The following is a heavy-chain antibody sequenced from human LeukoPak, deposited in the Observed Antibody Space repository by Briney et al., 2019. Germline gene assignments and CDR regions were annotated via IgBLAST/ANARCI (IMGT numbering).Heavy chain of an antibody. Sequence: PGGSLRLSCAASGFTFSSYEMNWVRQAPGKGLEWVSYISSSGSTIYYADSVKGRFTISRDNAKNSLYLQMNSLRAEDTAVYYCARDRSSSWSGGAFDIWGQGTMVTVSS. V-gene: IGHV3-48*03. CDR2: ISSSGSTI. J-gene: IGHJ3*02. CDR3: ARDRSSSWSGGAFDI. D-gene: IGHD6-13*01. CDR1: GFTFSSYE.